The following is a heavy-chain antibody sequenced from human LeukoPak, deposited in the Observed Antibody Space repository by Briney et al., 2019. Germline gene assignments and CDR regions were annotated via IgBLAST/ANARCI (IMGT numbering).Heavy chain of an antibody. CDR1: GFTFSSYG. V-gene: IGHV3-48*04. J-gene: IGHJ6*03. D-gene: IGHD5-24*01. CDR3: ARGRRDGYNFLEYYYYYMDV. Sequence: PGGSLRLSCAASGFTFSSYGMSWVRQAPGKGLEWVSYISSSGSTIYYADSVKGRFTISRDNAKNSLYLQMNSLRAEDTAVYYCARGRRDGYNFLEYYYYYMDVWGKGTTVTVSS. CDR2: ISSSGSTI.